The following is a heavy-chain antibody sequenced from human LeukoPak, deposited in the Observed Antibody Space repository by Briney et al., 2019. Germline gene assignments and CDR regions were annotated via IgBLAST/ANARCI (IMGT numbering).Heavy chain of an antibody. D-gene: IGHD3-10*01. CDR1: GYTFTGYY. V-gene: IGHV1-2*02. CDR2: INPNSGGT. J-gene: IGHJ3*02. CDR3: ATMVRGIDAFDI. Sequence: APVKVSCKASGYTFTGYYMHWVRQAPGQGLEWMGWINPNSGGTNYAQKFQDRVTMTRDTSISTAYMELSRLRSDDTAVYYCATMVRGIDAFDIWGQGTMVTVSS.